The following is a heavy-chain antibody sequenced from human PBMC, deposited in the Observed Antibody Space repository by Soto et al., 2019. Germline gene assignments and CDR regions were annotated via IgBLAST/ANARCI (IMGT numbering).Heavy chain of an antibody. CDR3: VKDRMAYHSVWDPFDI. Sequence: GGSLRLSCAASGFTFYSYAMSWVRQAPGKGLEWVSTIGSFGGDTYYADSVKGRFTISRDDSKNTLLLQMNSLRAEDTAVYYCVKDRMAYHSVWDPFDIWGQGTMVTVSS. CDR2: IGSFGGDT. V-gene: IGHV3-23*01. CDR1: GFTFYSYA. J-gene: IGHJ3*02. D-gene: IGHD2-15*01.